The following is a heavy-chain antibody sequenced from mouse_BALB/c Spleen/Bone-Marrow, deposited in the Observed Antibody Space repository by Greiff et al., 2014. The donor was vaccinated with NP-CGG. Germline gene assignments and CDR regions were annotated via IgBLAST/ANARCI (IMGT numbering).Heavy chain of an antibody. Sequence: QVQLQQSGAELARPGASVKLSCKASGYTFTSYWMQWVKQRPGQGLEWIGAIYPGDGDTGYTQKFKGKATLTADKSSTTAYMQLSSLTSEASAVYYCARNFPLDYWGQGPTLTVSP. CDR2: IYPGDGDT. CDR3: ARNFPLDY. V-gene: IGHV1-87*01. J-gene: IGHJ2*01. CDR1: GYTFTSYW.